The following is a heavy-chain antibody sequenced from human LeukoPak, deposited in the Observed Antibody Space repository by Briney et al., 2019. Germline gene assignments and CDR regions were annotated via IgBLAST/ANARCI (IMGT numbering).Heavy chain of an antibody. CDR1: GGSVSSGSYY. D-gene: IGHD3-10*01. Sequence: SETLSLTCTVSGGSVSSGSYYWSWIRQPPGKGLEWIGYIYYSGSTNYNPSLKSRVTISVDTSKTQFSLKLSSVTAADTALYYCARGVREVIIGGGYYYYYGMDVWGKGTTVTVSS. J-gene: IGHJ6*04. CDR3: ARGVREVIIGGGYYYYYGMDV. V-gene: IGHV4-61*01. CDR2: IYYSGST.